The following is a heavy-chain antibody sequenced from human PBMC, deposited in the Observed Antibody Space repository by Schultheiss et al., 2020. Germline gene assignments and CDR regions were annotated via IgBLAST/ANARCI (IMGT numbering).Heavy chain of an antibody. J-gene: IGHJ5*02. D-gene: IGHD6-6*01. CDR1: GGSFSGYY. CDR3: ARGRKRSSSPRGPLNWFDP. V-gene: IGHV4-34*01. CDR2: INHSGST. Sequence: SETLSLTCAVYGGSFSGYYWSWIRQPPGKGLEWIGEINHSGSTNYNPSLKSRVTISVDTSKKQFSLKLSSVTAADTAVYYCARGRKRSSSPRGPLNWFDPWGQGTLVTVSS.